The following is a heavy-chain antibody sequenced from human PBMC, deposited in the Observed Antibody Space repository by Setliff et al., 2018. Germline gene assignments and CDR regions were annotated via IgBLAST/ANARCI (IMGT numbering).Heavy chain of an antibody. Sequence: GGSLRLSCAASGFTFSSYAITWVRQAPGKGLEWVSMTSGSAQTTYYADSVKGRFTISGDNSKNTVYLEMNSLRAEDTAVYYCAKRGPYCSGGTCHYYFDYWGQGTLVTVSS. J-gene: IGHJ4*02. CDR1: GFTFSSYA. CDR3: AKRGPYCSGGTCHYYFDY. V-gene: IGHV3-23*01. D-gene: IGHD2-15*01. CDR2: TSGSAQTT.